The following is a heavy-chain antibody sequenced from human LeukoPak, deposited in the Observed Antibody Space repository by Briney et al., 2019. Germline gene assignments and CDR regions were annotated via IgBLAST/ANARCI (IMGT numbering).Heavy chain of an antibody. V-gene: IGHV4-4*07. CDR2: MYTSGAT. J-gene: IGHJ6*03. Sequence: SETLSLTCTVSGGSISSYYWSWIRQPAGKGLEWIGRMYTSGATNYNPSLKSRTTMSVDTSKNQLSLRLSSVTAADRAVYYCAREGPAASTSFYYFMDVWGKGTTVTVSS. CDR3: AREGPAASTSFYYFMDV. CDR1: GGSISSYY. D-gene: IGHD2-2*01.